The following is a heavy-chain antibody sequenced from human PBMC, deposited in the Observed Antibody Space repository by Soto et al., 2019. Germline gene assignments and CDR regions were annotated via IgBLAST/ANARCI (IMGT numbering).Heavy chain of an antibody. CDR2: TYYRSKWYN. CDR1: GDSVSSNSAA. CDR3: ARVLIVVVPAGAQYHYYGMDV. D-gene: IGHD2-2*01. V-gene: IGHV6-1*01. Sequence: PSQTLSPTCAISGDSVSSNSAAWNWIRQSPSRGLEWLGRTYYRSKWYNDYAVSVKSRITINPDTSKNQFSLQLNSVTPEDTAVYYCARVLIVVVPAGAQYHYYGMDVWGQGTTVTVSS. J-gene: IGHJ6*02.